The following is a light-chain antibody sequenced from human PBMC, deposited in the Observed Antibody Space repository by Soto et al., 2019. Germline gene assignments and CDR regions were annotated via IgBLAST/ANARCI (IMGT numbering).Light chain of an antibody. V-gene: IGKV3-11*01. J-gene: IGKJ4*01. CDR2: DAS. CDR1: QSVRTY. Sequence: IVLSQSAAAVSLSRGGRATLSSRGGQSVRTYLAWYQHKPGQAPRLLIYDASNRATGIPARFSGSGSGTDFTLTISSLEPEDFAVYYCQQRSTWPPTFGGGTKVDI. CDR3: QQRSTWPPT.